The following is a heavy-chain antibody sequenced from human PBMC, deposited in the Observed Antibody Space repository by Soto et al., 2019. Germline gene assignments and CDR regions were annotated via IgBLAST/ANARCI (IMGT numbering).Heavy chain of an antibody. CDR1: GFTFSSYS. V-gene: IGHV3-21*01. J-gene: IGHJ4*02. Sequence: EVQLVESGGGLVKPGGSLRLSCAASGFTFSSYSMNWVRQAPGKGLEWVSSISSSSSYIYYADSVKGRFTISRDNAKNSLYLQMNSLRAEDTAVYYCARAIAVAGKPIDYWGQGTLVTVSS. CDR3: ARAIAVAGKPIDY. CDR2: ISSSSSYI. D-gene: IGHD6-19*01.